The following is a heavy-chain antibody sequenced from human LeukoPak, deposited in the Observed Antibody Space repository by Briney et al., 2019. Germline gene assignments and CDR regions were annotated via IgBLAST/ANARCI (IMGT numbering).Heavy chain of an antibody. V-gene: IGHV4-39*07. CDR2: IYYSGST. J-gene: IGHJ3*02. CDR3: ARSGGSFMGDAFDI. CDR1: GGSISSSSYY. Sequence: PSETLSLTCTVSGGSISSSSYYWGWIRQPPGKGLEWIGSIYYSGSTYYNPSLKSRVTISVDTSKNQFSLKLSSVTAADTAVYYCARSGGSFMGDAFDIWGQGTMVTVSS. D-gene: IGHD1-26*01.